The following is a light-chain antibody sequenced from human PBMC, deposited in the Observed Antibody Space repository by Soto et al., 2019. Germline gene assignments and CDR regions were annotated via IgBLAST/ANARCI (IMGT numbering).Light chain of an antibody. CDR2: GAS. V-gene: IGKV3-15*01. J-gene: IGKJ1*01. CDR1: QSVSSN. Sequence: TQSPATLSVGPWETATLSCRASQSVSSNLAWYQQKRGQAPRLLIDGASTRATGIPARFSGSGSGTEFTLTISSLQSEDFAVYYCQQYNNWPPWTFGQGTKVDI. CDR3: QQYNNWPPWT.